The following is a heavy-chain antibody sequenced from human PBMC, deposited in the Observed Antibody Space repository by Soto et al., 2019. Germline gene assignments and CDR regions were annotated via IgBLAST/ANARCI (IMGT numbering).Heavy chain of an antibody. CDR3: AKVRIAVADTPDY. Sequence: QVQLVESGGGVVQPGRSLRLSCAASGFTFSSYGMHWVRQAPGKGLEWVAVISYDGSNKYYADSVKGRFTISRDNSKNTLYLQINSLRSEDTAVYYCAKVRIAVADTPDYCGQGTLVTVSS. J-gene: IGHJ4*02. D-gene: IGHD6-19*01. CDR2: ISYDGSNK. CDR1: GFTFSSYG. V-gene: IGHV3-30*18.